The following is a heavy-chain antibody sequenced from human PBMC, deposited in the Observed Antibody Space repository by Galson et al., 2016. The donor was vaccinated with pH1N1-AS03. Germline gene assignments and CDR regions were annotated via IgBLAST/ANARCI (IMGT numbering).Heavy chain of an antibody. D-gene: IGHD3-22*01. Sequence: ETLSLTCSVSGAPITSGSHYWTWIRQLPGKGLEWIGYIYYSGTTKFNPSLATRVTMSVDKSKSQFSLNLMSVTAADTAVYYCARDGQLWPHYYPLDVWGQGTTVTVSS. CDR1: GAPITSGSHY. V-gene: IGHV4-61*01. CDR3: ARDGQLWPHYYPLDV. J-gene: IGHJ6*02. CDR2: IYYSGTT.